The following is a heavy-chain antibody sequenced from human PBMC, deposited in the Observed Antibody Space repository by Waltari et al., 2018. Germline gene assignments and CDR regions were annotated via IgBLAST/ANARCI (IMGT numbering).Heavy chain of an antibody. D-gene: IGHD5-12*01. CDR3: VGGLVGGYEKGWFDP. CDR1: GCAFRAYW. CDR2: IYPGDSDT. J-gene: IGHJ5*02. V-gene: IGHV5-51*01. Sequence: QLVQPGAEVKKPGESRKISCKRPGCAFRAYWFGWVRQMLGRGLERMGSIYPGDSDTTCSPSFEGQVTISADKSINSAFLHWRSLRASDTALFYCVGGLVGGYEKGWFDPWGLGTLVTVSS.